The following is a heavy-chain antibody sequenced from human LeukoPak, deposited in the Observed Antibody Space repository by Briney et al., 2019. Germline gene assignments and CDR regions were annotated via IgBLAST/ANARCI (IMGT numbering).Heavy chain of an antibody. CDR2: ISYDGSNK. V-gene: IGHV3-30*04. CDR3: AKDGAYGSGSYRVNWFDP. J-gene: IGHJ5*02. CDR1: GFTFSSYA. D-gene: IGHD3-10*01. Sequence: PGRSLRLSCAASGFTFSSYAMHWVRQAPGKGLEWVAVISYDGSNKYYADSVKGRFTISRDNSKNTLYLQMNSLRAEDKAVYYCAKDGAYGSGSYRVNWFDPWGQGTLVTVSS.